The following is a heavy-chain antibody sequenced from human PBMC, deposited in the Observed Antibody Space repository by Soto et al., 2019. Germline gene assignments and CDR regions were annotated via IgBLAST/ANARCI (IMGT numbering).Heavy chain of an antibody. CDR3: AASSSWAHNWFDP. V-gene: IGHV4-31*03. D-gene: IGHD6-13*01. CDR2: IYYSGST. CDR1: GGSVSSGSYY. Sequence: PSETLSLTCTVSGGSVSSGSYYWSWIRQHPGKGLEWIGYIYYSGSTYYNPSLKSRVTISVDTSKNQFSLKLSSVTAADTAVYYCAASSSWAHNWFDPWGQGTLVTVSS. J-gene: IGHJ5*02.